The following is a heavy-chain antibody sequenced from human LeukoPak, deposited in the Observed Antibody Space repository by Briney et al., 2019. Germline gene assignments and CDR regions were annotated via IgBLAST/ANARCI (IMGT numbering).Heavy chain of an antibody. V-gene: IGHV3-43*02. CDR3: SKDIAAAGINWFDP. Sequence: GGSLRLSCAASGVTSDDYAMHWVRQAPGKGLEWVSLISGDGGSTYYADSVKGRFTISRDNSKNSLYLQMNSLRTEDTALYYCSKDIAAAGINWFDPWGQGTLVTVSS. J-gene: IGHJ5*02. CDR1: GVTSDDYA. D-gene: IGHD6-13*01. CDR2: ISGDGGST.